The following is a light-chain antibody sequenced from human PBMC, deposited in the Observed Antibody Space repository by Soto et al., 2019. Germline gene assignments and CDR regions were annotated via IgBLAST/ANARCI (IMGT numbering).Light chain of an antibody. CDR3: GTWDSSLSAGV. Sequence: QSALTQPPSVSAAPGQKVTISCSGSSSNIGNNYVSWYQQLPGTAPKLLIYDNNKRPSGVPDRFSGSKSGTSATLGITGLYTGDEADYYCGTWDSSLSAGVFGGGTQLTVL. CDR2: DNN. J-gene: IGLJ2*01. V-gene: IGLV1-51*01. CDR1: SSNIGNNY.